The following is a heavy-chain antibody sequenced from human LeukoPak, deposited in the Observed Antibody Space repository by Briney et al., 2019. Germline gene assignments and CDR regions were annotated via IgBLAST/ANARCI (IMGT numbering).Heavy chain of an antibody. CDR1: GASISSSY. Sequence: SETLSLTCTVSGASISSSYWSWIRQAPGKGLEWIGYIFYSGGTNYNSSLKSRVTLSIDTSKNQFSLELTSVTAADTAVYYCARIGAAGTRYYFDYWSQGTLVTVSS. CDR2: IFYSGGT. D-gene: IGHD6-13*01. V-gene: IGHV4-59*01. J-gene: IGHJ4*02. CDR3: ARIGAAGTRYYFDY.